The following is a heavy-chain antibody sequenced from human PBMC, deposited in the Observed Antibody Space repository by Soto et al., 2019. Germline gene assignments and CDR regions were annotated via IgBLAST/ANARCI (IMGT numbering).Heavy chain of an antibody. CDR2: TYYRSKWYN. D-gene: IGHD3-3*01. Sequence: PLQTLSLTCAISGDSVSSNSAAWNWIRQSPSRGLEWLGRTYYRSKWYNDYAVSVKSRITINPDTSKNQFSLQLNSVTPEDTAVYYCARATSSSLEWLSPYYFDYWGQGTLVTVSS. CDR1: GDSVSSNSAA. V-gene: IGHV6-1*01. CDR3: ARATSSSLEWLSPYYFDY. J-gene: IGHJ4*02.